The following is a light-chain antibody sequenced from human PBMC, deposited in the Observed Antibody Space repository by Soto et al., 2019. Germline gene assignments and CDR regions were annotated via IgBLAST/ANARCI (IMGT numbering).Light chain of an antibody. CDR3: QKYNSAPRT. CDR2: AAT. Sequence: EIQLTHAAAALSTSIGDRVTITCRASQGISNYLAWYQQKPGKPPNLLIYAATTLQPGVPSRFSGSGSGTDFTLTISGLQPEDVATYYCQKYNSAPRTFGQGTKVDIK. V-gene: IGKV1-27*01. J-gene: IGKJ1*01. CDR1: QGISNY.